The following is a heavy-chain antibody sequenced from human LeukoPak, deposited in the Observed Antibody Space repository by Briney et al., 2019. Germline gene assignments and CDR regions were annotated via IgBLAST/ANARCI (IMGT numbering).Heavy chain of an antibody. J-gene: IGHJ4*02. D-gene: IGHD5-24*01. CDR1: GLTVSRYW. CDR3: ASGDHYDY. CDR2: IKQDGSET. Sequence: GGSLRLSCAASGLTVSRYWMTWVRQAPGKGLEWPANIKQDGSETYYVDSVKGRFTISRDNAKNSLYLQMNSLRAEDTAVYFCASGDHYDYWGPGTLVTLSS. V-gene: IGHV3-7*02.